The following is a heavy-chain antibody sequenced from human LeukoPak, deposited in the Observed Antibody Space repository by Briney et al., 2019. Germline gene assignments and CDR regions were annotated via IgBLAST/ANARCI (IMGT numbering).Heavy chain of an antibody. Sequence: PSETLSLTCTVSGGSFSSGGYYWSWIRQHPGTGLEWLGYIYNSGSTYYSPSLKSRVTISIDTSKNQFSLKLSSMTAADTAVYFCARVPYCSGGSCYPVDHWGQGTLVTVSS. CDR3: ARVPYCSGGSCYPVDH. J-gene: IGHJ4*02. V-gene: IGHV4-31*03. D-gene: IGHD2-15*01. CDR1: GGSFSSGGYY. CDR2: IYNSGST.